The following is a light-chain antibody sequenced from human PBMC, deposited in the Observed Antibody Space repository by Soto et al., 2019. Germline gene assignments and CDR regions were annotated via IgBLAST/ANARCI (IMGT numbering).Light chain of an antibody. CDR2: GNS. V-gene: IGLV1-40*01. CDR1: SSNIGAGYD. CDR3: QSYDNSMSGSYV. Sequence: QSVLTQPPSVSGAPGQRVTISCTGSSSNIGAGYDVHWYQQLPGTAPKLLIYGNSNRPSGVPDRFSGSKSGTSASLAITGLQAEDEADYYYQSYDNSMSGSYVFGTGTKVTVL. J-gene: IGLJ1*01.